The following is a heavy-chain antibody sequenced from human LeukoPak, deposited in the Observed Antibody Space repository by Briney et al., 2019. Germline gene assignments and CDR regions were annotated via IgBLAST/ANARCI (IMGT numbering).Heavy chain of an antibody. D-gene: IGHD1-26*01. J-gene: IGHJ4*02. Sequence: GASVKVSCKASGYTFTGYYMHWVRQDPGQGLEWMGIINPSGGSTSYAQKFQGRVTMTRDMSTSTVYMELSSLRSEDTAVYYCARAGNVVGATRRLPTGWGQGTLVTVSS. V-gene: IGHV1-46*01. CDR3: ARAGNVVGATRRLPTG. CDR1: GYTFTGYY. CDR2: INPSGGST.